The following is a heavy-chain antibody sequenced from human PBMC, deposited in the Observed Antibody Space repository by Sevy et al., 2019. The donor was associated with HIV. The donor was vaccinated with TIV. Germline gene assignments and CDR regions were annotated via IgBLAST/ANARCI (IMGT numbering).Heavy chain of an antibody. CDR1: GVSFSDYY. V-gene: IGHV4-34*01. CDR3: SRGPLFSPEYYCGGTCPTIDY. J-gene: IGHJ4*02. Sequence: SESLSLTCAVSGVSFSDYYWAWIRQPPGKGLEWIGEVSQSGSANYNPSLRSRVIMSLDTSNNHFSLKLTSVTAADTAVYYCSRGPLFSPEYYCGGTCPTIDYWSQGTPVTVSS. CDR2: VSQSGSA. D-gene: IGHD2-21*01.